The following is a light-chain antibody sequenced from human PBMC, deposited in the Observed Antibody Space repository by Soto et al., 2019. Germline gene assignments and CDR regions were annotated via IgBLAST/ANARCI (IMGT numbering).Light chain of an antibody. V-gene: IGLV2-14*01. Sequence: QSVLTQPASVSGSPGQSITISCTGTRSDVGGYNYVSWYQQHPGKAPKLTIYYVTNRPSGVSNRFSGSKSGHTASLTTPGLPAEAGAAYYCPPYANTTPPGVFGTG. CDR3: PPYANTTPPGV. J-gene: IGLJ1*01. CDR2: YVT. CDR1: RSDVGGYNY.